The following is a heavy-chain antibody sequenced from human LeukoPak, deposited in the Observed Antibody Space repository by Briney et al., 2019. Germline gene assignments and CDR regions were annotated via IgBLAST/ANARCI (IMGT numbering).Heavy chain of an antibody. V-gene: IGHV4-39*07. J-gene: IGHJ6*02. Sequence: SETLSLTCTVSGGSISSSSYYWGWIRQPPGKGLEWIGSIYYSGSTYYNPSLKSRVTISVDTSKNQFSLKLSSVTAADTAVYYCARAPYDILVPPYGMDVWGQGTTVTVSS. CDR1: GGSISSSSYY. D-gene: IGHD3-9*01. CDR3: ARAPYDILVPPYGMDV. CDR2: IYYSGST.